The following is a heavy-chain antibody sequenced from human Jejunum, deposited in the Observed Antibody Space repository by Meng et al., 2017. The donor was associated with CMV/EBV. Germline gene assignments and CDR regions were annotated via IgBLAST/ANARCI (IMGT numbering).Heavy chain of an antibody. D-gene: IGHD1-14*01. CDR2: IYESGST. J-gene: IGHJ4*02. V-gene: IGHV4-30-4*01. Sequence: VSGGSISIGDSFWSWIRQPPGKGLEWIGYIYESGSTSYNPSLESRVTISVDTSKNQFSLKVMSVTAADTAVYYCAREGTNSYYFDYWGQGTLVTVSS. CDR1: GGSISIGDSF. CDR3: AREGTNSYYFDY.